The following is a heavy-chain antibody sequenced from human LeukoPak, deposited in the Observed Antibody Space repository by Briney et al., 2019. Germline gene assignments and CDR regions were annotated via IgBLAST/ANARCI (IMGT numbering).Heavy chain of an antibody. J-gene: IGHJ4*02. CDR3: ARGGPYGGNSAFDY. Sequence: PGGSLRLSCAASGFTFSDHYMDWVRQAPGKGLEWVGRSRNKADSYTTEHAASVKGRLTISRDDSKNSLYLQMNYLKTEDTAVYYCARGGPYGGNSAFDYWGQGTLVTVSS. D-gene: IGHD4-23*01. CDR1: GFTFSDHY. CDR2: SRNKADSYTT. V-gene: IGHV3-72*01.